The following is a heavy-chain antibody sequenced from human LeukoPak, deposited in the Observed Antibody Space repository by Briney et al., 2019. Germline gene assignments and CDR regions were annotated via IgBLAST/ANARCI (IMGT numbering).Heavy chain of an antibody. Sequence: GGSLRLSCVASGFTFSDYYMGWIRQAPGRGLEWLANVKQNGREIHYVDSVKDRFTISRDNAKSSLYLQMNRLRGEDTAMYYCAAGYFDWHYWGQGILVTVSS. J-gene: IGHJ4*02. CDR1: GFTFSDYY. V-gene: IGHV3-7*01. CDR3: AAGYFDWHY. CDR2: VKQNGREI. D-gene: IGHD3-9*01.